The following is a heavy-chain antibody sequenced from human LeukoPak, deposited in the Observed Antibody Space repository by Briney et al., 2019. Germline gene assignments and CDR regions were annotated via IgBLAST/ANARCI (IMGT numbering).Heavy chain of an antibody. Sequence: GGSLRLSCAASGFIFTDYGMHWVRQASGKGLEWVASVRYDGSETESADSVKGRFTISRDNSKNTLYLQMNSLRAEDTAVYYCAKEGTSSVPSDFVYWGQGILVTVSS. D-gene: IGHD1-1*01. J-gene: IGHJ4*02. CDR3: AKEGTSSVPSDFVY. V-gene: IGHV3-30*02. CDR2: VRYDGSET. CDR1: GFIFTDYG.